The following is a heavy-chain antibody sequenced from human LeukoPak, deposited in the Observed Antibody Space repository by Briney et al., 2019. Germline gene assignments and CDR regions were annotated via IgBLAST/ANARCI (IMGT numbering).Heavy chain of an antibody. CDR2: FDPEDGET. D-gene: IGHD2-2*01. V-gene: IGHV1-24*01. CDR3: VGYCSSTSCYYFDY. CDR1: GYTLTELS. Sequence: ASVKVSCKVSGYTLTELSMHWVRQAPGKGLEWMGGFDPEDGETIYAQKFQGRVTMTEDTSTDAAYMELSSLRAEDTAVYYCVGYCSSTSCYYFDYWGQGTLVTVSS. J-gene: IGHJ4*02.